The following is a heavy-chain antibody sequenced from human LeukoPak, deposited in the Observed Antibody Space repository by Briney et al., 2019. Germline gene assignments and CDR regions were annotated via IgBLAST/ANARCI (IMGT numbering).Heavy chain of an antibody. CDR3: ARGATYYASGTFYP. J-gene: IGHJ5*02. CDR2: INPRSGST. Sequence: ASVKVSCKTSGYSFTDNYIFWVRQAPGEGPEWMGRINPRSGSTDYAQKFQGRATLTSDTSISTVYLELTRLKSDDTAVYYCARGATYYASGTFYPWGQGTLVTVSS. CDR1: GYSFTDNY. V-gene: IGHV1-2*02. D-gene: IGHD3-10*01.